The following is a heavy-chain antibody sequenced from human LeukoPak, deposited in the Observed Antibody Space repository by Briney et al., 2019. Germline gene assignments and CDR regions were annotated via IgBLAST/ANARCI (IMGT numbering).Heavy chain of an antibody. Sequence: GGSLRLSCAASGFTFSSYSMNWVRQAPGKGLEWVSYISSSSSTIYYADSVKGRFTISRDNAKNSLYLQMNSLRAEDTAVYYCARDPVFGGRGYSRFLSDYWGQGTLVTVSS. CDR1: GFTFSSYS. D-gene: IGHD5-18*01. CDR2: ISSSSSTI. J-gene: IGHJ4*02. V-gene: IGHV3-48*01. CDR3: ARDPVFGGRGYSRFLSDY.